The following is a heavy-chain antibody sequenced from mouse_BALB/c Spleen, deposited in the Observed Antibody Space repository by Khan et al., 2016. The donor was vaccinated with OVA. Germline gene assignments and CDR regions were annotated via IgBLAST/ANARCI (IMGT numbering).Heavy chain of an antibody. J-gene: IGHJ3*01. D-gene: IGHD1-1*02. CDR3: ARPYYGGAWFAY. CDR1: GFSLTNYG. V-gene: IGHV2-9*02. CDR2: IWAGGST. Sequence: QVQLKESGLGLVAPSQSLSITCTVSGFSLTNYGVHWVRQPPREGLEWLGVIWAGGSTNYNLALMSRLSISKDNSNSQVFLKMNCLQTDDTAMYYCARPYYGGAWFAYWGQGTLVTVSA.